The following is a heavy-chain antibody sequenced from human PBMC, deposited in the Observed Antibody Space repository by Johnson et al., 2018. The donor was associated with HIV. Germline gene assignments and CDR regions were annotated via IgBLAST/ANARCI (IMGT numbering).Heavy chain of an antibody. V-gene: IGHV3-7*01. CDR3: TRGSFTDDAFDV. J-gene: IGHJ3*01. CDR1: GFTVSSNY. Sequence: VQLVESGGGLVQPGGSLRLSCAASGFTVSSNYMNWVRQAPGKGLEWLANIKEDGSEDYYVDSLKGRFTISRDTSKDMLYLQMNSLRPEDTAVYYCTRGSFTDDAFDVWGLGTMVTVSS. CDR2: IKEDGSED. D-gene: IGHD1-26*01.